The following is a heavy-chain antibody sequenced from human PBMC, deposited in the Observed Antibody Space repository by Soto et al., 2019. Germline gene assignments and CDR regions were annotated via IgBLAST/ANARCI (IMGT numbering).Heavy chain of an antibody. CDR2: IWYDGSNK. CDR3: ARDYYDSSGYLRGIDY. V-gene: IGHV3-33*01. Sequence: QVQLVESGGGVVQPGRSLRLSCAASGFTFSSYGMHWVRQAPGKGLEWVAVIWYDGSNKYCADSVKGRFTISRDNSKNTLYLQMNSLRAEDTAVYYCARDYYDSSGYLRGIDYWGQGTLVTVSS. J-gene: IGHJ4*02. D-gene: IGHD3-22*01. CDR1: GFTFSSYG.